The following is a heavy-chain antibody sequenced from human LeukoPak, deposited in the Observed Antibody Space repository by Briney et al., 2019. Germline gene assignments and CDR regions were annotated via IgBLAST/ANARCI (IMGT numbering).Heavy chain of an antibody. J-gene: IGHJ5*02. CDR3: ARDRYIYGSDDRWFDP. V-gene: IGHV4-59*01. CDR1: GVSISSYY. CDR2: IYYSGST. D-gene: IGHD5-18*01. Sequence: SSETLSLTCTVSGVSISSYYWSWIRQPPGKGLEWIGYIYYSGSTNYNPSLKSRVTISVDTSKNQFSLKLSSVTAADTAVYYCARDRYIYGSDDRWFDPWGQGTLVTVSS.